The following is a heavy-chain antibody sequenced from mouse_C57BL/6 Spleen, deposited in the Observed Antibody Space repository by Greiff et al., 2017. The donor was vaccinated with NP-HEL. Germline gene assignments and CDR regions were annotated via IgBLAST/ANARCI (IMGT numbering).Heavy chain of an antibody. J-gene: IGHJ1*03. CDR3: ARHAYYYGSIYWYFDV. CDR1: GFTFSSYG. D-gene: IGHD1-1*01. Sequence: EVMLVESGGDLVKPGGSLKLSCAASGFTFSSYGMSWVRQTPDKRLEWVATISSGGSYTYYPDSVKGRFTISRDNAKNTLYLQMSSLKSEDTAMYYCARHAYYYGSIYWYFDVWGTGTTVTVSS. CDR2: ISSGGSYT. V-gene: IGHV5-6*01.